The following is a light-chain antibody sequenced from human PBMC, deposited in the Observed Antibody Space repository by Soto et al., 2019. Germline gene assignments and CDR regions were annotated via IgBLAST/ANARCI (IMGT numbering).Light chain of an antibody. CDR1: QTISNW. CDR3: QQSYSTVT. J-gene: IGKJ3*01. Sequence: DIQMTQTPSTLSASVGDRVTITCRASQTISNWLAWYQVKPGKAPKLLIYAASSLQSGVPSRFSGSGSGTDFTLTISSLQPEDFATYYCQQSYSTVTFGPGTKVDIK. CDR2: AAS. V-gene: IGKV1-39*01.